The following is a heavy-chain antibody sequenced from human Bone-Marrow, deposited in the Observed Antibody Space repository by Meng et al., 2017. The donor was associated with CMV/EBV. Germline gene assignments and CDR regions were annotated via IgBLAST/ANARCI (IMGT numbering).Heavy chain of an antibody. CDR2: IIPILGIA. CDR1: GYTFTGYY. Sequence: SVKVSCKASGYTFTGYYMHWVRQAPGQGLEWMGGIIPILGIANYAQKFQGRVTITADKSTSTAYMELSSLRSEDTAVYYCARDSRRYYGSGSYYYFDYWGQGTLVTVSS. J-gene: IGHJ4*02. D-gene: IGHD3-10*01. CDR3: ARDSRRYYGSGSYYYFDY. V-gene: IGHV1-69*10.